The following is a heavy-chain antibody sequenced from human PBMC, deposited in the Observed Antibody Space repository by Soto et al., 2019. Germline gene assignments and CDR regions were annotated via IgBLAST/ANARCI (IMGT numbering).Heavy chain of an antibody. D-gene: IGHD3-16*01. J-gene: IGHJ4*02. V-gene: IGHV3-9*01. CDR3: IKDTTPGGLDY. CDR1: GIALEDYA. CDR2: IYSDDHRT. Sequence: DVHLVESGGGLTQPGGSLRLSCVASGIALEDYAMHWVRQVPGQGLEWVSGIYSDDHRTAYADSVKGRFTISRDDAKNSLYLQMNSLRPEDTAVYYCIKDTTPGGLDYWGRPILVTVSS.